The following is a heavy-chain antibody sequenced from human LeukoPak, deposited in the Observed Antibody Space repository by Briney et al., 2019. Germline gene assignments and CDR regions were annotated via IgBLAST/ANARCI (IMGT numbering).Heavy chain of an antibody. D-gene: IGHD6-19*01. J-gene: IGHJ3*02. Sequence: SETLSLTCTVSGGSISSGSYYWSWIRQPAGKGLEWIGRIYTSGSTNYNPSLKSRVTISVDTSKNQFSLKLSSVTAADTAVYYCARVGGWLVRGSWAFDIWGQGTMVTVSS. V-gene: IGHV4-61*02. CDR1: GGSISSGSYY. CDR3: ARVGGWLVRGSWAFDI. CDR2: IYTSGST.